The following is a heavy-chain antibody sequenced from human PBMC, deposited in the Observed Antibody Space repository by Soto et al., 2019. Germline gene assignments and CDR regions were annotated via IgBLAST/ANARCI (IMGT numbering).Heavy chain of an antibody. Sequence: GGSLRLSCAASGFTFSDHYMSWIRQAPGKGLEWIGYSSNSGSFTRYADSVKGRFPISRDNAKNSLYLQINSLRGDDMATYFCVRSGDNYNLLDYWGQGXPVTVSS. D-gene: IGHD1-1*01. CDR3: VRSGDNYNLLDY. J-gene: IGHJ4*02. CDR1: GFTFSDHY. V-gene: IGHV3-11*06. CDR2: SSNSGSFT.